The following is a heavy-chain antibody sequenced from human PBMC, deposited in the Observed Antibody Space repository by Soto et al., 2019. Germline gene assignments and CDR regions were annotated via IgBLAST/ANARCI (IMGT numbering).Heavy chain of an antibody. Sequence: QVHLVQSGAEVKKPGSSVKVSCKYSGGTFRTESINWVRQAPGQGLEWMGGILPFFGTADYAPRFQGRVIITADGATTTDYMELSSLTSQDTAVSFCARGHEYGGNSDAFDVLGQGTMVNVSS. J-gene: IGHJ3*01. CDR2: ILPFFGTA. CDR3: ARGHEYGGNSDAFDV. CDR1: GGTFRTES. D-gene: IGHD4-17*01. V-gene: IGHV1-69*13.